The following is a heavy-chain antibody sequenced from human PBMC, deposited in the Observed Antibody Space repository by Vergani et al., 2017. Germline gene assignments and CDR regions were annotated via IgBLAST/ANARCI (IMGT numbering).Heavy chain of an antibody. Sequence: VQLVESGGGLVKPGGSLRLSCAASGFTFSSYGMHWVRQAPGKGLEWVAVIWYDGSNKYYADSVKGRFTISRDNSKNTLYLQMNSLRAEDTAVYYCARDLGVGAPKGVDYWGQGTLVTVSS. CDR3: ARDLGVGAPKGVDY. J-gene: IGHJ4*02. CDR1: GFTFSSYG. D-gene: IGHD1-26*01. V-gene: IGHV3-33*01. CDR2: IWYDGSNK.